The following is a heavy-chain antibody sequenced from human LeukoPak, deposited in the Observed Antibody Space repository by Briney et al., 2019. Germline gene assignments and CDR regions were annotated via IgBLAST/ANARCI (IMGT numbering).Heavy chain of an antibody. CDR1: GYTFTTYG. V-gene: IGHV1-18*01. Sequence: ASVKVSCTASGYTFTTYGIAWVRQAPGQGLEWMGWISGDNGNTNYAQNLQGRVTMTTDTSTTTAHMELRSLRSDDTAVYYCARDGYFDLWGRGTLVTVSS. J-gene: IGHJ2*01. CDR3: ARDGYFDL. CDR2: ISGDNGNT.